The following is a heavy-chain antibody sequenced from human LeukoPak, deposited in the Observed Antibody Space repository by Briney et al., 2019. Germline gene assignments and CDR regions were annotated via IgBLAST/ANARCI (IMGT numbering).Heavy chain of an antibody. V-gene: IGHV4-59*01. CDR1: GGSISIYY. Sequence: SETLSLTCTVSGGSISIYYRSCIRQPPGKGLEWIGYIYYSGSTNYNPSLRSRVTISVDTSKNQFSLKLSSVTAADTAVYYCASSGRADYDILTGYRYWGQGTLVTVSS. J-gene: IGHJ4*02. D-gene: IGHD3-9*01. CDR3: ASSGRADYDILTGYRY. CDR2: IYYSGST.